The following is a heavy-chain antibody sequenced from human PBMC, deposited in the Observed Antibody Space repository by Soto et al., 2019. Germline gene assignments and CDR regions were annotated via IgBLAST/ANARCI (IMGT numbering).Heavy chain of an antibody. CDR1: GDSVTSGDYY. V-gene: IGHV4-61*08. J-gene: IGHJ5*01. CDR2: IYYSGNT. CDR3: ARIPVDTYMGYWLDP. D-gene: IGHD5-18*01. Sequence: SETLSLTCTVPGDSVTSGDYYCSWIRQPPGKGLEWIGDIYYSGNTNPSPSLKSRVARSLDTSNNQFSLKLSSVTAADTAVYFCARIPVDTYMGYWLDPWGQGTLVTVSS.